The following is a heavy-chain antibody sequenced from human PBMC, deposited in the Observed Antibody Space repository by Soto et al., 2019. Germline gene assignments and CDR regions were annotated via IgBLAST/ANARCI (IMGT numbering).Heavy chain of an antibody. CDR3: ARDRDIGYCSGANCHPDY. CDR2: ISTYNGNT. Sequence: QVHLVQSGAEVRKPGASVTVSCRASGYTFTSHGVTWVRQAPGQGPEWMGWISTYNGNTRYAKKFQGRVTMTTETSTSTAHMELRSLRSDDTAVYYCARDRDIGYCSGANCHPDYWGQGTLVTVSS. V-gene: IGHV1-18*01. J-gene: IGHJ4*02. D-gene: IGHD2-15*01. CDR1: GYTFTSHG.